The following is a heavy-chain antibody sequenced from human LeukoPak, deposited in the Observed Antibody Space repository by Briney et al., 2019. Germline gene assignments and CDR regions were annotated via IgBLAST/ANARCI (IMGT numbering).Heavy chain of an antibody. CDR3: ARDYYDSGSYGGISFDY. V-gene: IGHV3-23*01. D-gene: IGHD3-10*01. CDR2: ISGSGGST. Sequence: GTLRLSCAASGFTFSSYGMSWVRQAPGKGLEWVSAISGSGGSTYYADSVKGRFIISRDDSKNTLYLQMNSLRAEDTAVYYCARDYYDSGSYGGISFDYWGQGTLVTVSS. J-gene: IGHJ4*02. CDR1: GFTFSSYG.